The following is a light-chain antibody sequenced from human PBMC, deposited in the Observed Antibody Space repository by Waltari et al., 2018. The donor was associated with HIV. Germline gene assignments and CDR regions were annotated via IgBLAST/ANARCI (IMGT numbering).Light chain of an antibody. CDR2: FAS. CDR1: QNIDTR. V-gene: IGKV1-5*03. Sequence: DSPMTQFPSTLSASVGYRVTITCRASQNIDTRMAWYQQKPGKAPNLLIYFASTLQRGVPSRFSGTGSGAEFTLTISSLQPDDFATYYCQGGNGYFGQGTKVEVK. J-gene: IGKJ2*01. CDR3: QGGNGY.